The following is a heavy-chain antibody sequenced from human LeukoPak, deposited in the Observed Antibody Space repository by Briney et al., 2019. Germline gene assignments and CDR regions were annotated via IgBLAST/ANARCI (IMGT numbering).Heavy chain of an antibody. D-gene: IGHD1-26*01. V-gene: IGHV3-43*02. CDR3: AKGVRSGTYYNCFDP. CDR1: GFTLDDYA. CDR2: ISGNGDST. J-gene: IGHJ5*02. Sequence: PGGSLRLSCVASGFTLDDYAIHWVRQAPGKGLEWISHISGNGDSTYYADSVKGRFTISRDNSKNSLYLQMSSLRAEDTALYYCAKGVRSGTYYNCFDPWGQRTLVTVSS.